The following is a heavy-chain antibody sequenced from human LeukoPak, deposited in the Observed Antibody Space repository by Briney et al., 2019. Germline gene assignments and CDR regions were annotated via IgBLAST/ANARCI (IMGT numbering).Heavy chain of an antibody. D-gene: IGHD4-23*01. CDR3: ARGSSGNSDY. CDR1: GFTFSSYG. CDR2: IWYDGSNK. V-gene: IGHV3-33*01. J-gene: IGHJ4*02. Sequence: GGSLRLSCAASGFTFSSYGMPWVREAPGKGLEWVAVIWYDGSNKYYADSVKGRFTISRDNSKNTLYLQMNSLRAEDTAVYYCARGSSGNSDYWGQGTLVTVSS.